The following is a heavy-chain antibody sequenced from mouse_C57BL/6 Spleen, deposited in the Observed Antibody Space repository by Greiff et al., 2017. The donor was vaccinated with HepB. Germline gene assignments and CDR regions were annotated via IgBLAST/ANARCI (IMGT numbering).Heavy chain of an antibody. V-gene: IGHV7-3*01. D-gene: IGHD2-1*01. CDR2: IRNKANGYTT. J-gene: IGHJ4*01. Sequence: EVQLVESGGGLVQPGGSLSLSCAASGFTFTDYYMSWVRQPPGKALEWLGFIRNKANGYTTEYSASVKGRFTISRDNSQSILYLQMNALRAEDSATYYCARYIVYGNYVGAMDYWGQGTSVTVSS. CDR1: GFTFTDYY. CDR3: ARYIVYGNYVGAMDY.